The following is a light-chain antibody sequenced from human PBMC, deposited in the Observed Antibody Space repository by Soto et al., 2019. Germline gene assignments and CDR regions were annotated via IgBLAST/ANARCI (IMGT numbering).Light chain of an antibody. CDR3: QQTYSAPPHT. CDR1: QSISSY. Sequence: DIQMTQPPSPRAASGGDRVTITCRASQSISSYLNWYQQKPGKAPKLLISAASSLQSGGPSRFGGSGSGTDFTLTISSLQPEDFAAYYCQQTYSAPPHTFGGGTKVEIK. V-gene: IGKV1-39*01. CDR2: AAS. J-gene: IGKJ4*01.